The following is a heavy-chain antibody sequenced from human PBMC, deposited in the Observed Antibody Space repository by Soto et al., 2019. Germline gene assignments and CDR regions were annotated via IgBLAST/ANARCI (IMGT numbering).Heavy chain of an antibody. Sequence: ASVKVSCKASGGTFSSYAISWVRQAPGQGLEWMGGIIPIFGTANYAQKFQGRVTITADESTSTAYMELSSLRSEDTAVYYCARGGFTAMLPRDYYYGMDVWGQGTTVTVSS. CDR2: IIPIFGTA. J-gene: IGHJ6*02. D-gene: IGHD5-18*01. V-gene: IGHV1-69*13. CDR3: ARGGFTAMLPRDYYYGMDV. CDR1: GGTFSSYA.